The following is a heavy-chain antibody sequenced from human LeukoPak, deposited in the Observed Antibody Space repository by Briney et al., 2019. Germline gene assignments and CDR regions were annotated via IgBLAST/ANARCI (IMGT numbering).Heavy chain of an antibody. CDR1: GFTFSTYW. CDR3: ARGDLLTGPPGDYFDY. V-gene: IGHV3-74*01. D-gene: IGHD3-9*01. Sequence: SLRLSCAASGFTFSTYWMHWVRQAPGKGLVWVARISTHETSTDYPASVQGRFTISRDNAKTTLYLQMDSLRAEDTAVYYCARGDLLTGPPGDYFDYWGQGTLVTVSS. CDR2: ISTHETST. J-gene: IGHJ4*02.